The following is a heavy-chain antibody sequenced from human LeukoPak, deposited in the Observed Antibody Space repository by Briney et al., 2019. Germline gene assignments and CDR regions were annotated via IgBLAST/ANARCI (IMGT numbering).Heavy chain of an antibody. D-gene: IGHD6-19*01. Sequence: ASVKASFKASGYTFTGYYMHWVRQAPGQGLEWMGWINPNSGGTNYAQKFQGRVTMTRDTSTSTAYMELSRLRSDDTAVYYCARVTVAGYFDYWGQGTLVTVSS. J-gene: IGHJ4*02. CDR1: GYTFTGYY. CDR2: INPNSGGT. CDR3: ARVTVAGYFDY. V-gene: IGHV1-2*02.